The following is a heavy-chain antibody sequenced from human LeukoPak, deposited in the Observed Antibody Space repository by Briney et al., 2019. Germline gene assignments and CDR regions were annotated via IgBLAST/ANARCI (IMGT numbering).Heavy chain of an antibody. V-gene: IGHV4-38-2*01. D-gene: IGHD3-10*01. Sequence: SETLSLTCAVSGYSISSGYYWGWIRQPPGKGLEWIGSIYHSGSTYYNPSLKSRVTISVDTSKNQFSLKLSSVTAADTAVYYCASLKLTSTMVRGNAFDIRGQGTMVTVSS. J-gene: IGHJ3*02. CDR1: GYSISSGYY. CDR2: IYHSGST. CDR3: ASLKLTSTMVRGNAFDI.